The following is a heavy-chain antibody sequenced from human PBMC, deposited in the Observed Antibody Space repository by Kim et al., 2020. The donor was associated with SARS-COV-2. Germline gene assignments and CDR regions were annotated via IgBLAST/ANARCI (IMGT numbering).Heavy chain of an antibody. CDR2: ISAYNGNT. Sequence: ASVKVSCKASGYTFTSYGISWVRQAPGQGLEWMGWISAYNGNTNYAQKLQGRVTMTTDTSTSTAYMELRSLRSDDTAVYYCARDPFCSSTSCYMLPLDYWGQGTLVTVSS. V-gene: IGHV1-18*04. CDR3: ARDPFCSSTSCYMLPLDY. D-gene: IGHD2-2*02. J-gene: IGHJ4*02. CDR1: GYTFTSYG.